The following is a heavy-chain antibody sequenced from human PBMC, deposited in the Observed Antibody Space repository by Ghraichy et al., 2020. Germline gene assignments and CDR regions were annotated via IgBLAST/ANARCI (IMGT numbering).Heavy chain of an antibody. CDR2: ISSSGSTI. Sequence: GGSLRLSCAASEFTFSDYYMSWIRQAPGKGLEWVSYISSSGSTIYYADSVKGRFTISRDNAKNSLYLQMNSLRAEDTAVYYCARGIGYCSSTSCKHVDYWGQGTLVTVSS. CDR3: ARGIGYCSSTSCKHVDY. CDR1: EFTFSDYY. D-gene: IGHD2-2*01. J-gene: IGHJ4*02. V-gene: IGHV3-11*01.